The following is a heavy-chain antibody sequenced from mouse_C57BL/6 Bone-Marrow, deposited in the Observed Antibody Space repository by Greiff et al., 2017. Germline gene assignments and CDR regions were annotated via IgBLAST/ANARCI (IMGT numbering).Heavy chain of an antibody. CDR1: GFTFSNYW. CDR2: IRLKSDNYAT. CDR3: TGGGEIY. V-gene: IGHV6-3*01. Sequence: EVNLVESGGGLVQPGGSMKLSCVASGFTFSNYWMNWVRQSPEKGLEWVAQIRLKSDNYATHSAESVNGRFTISRDDSKSSVYLQMNNLRAEDTGIYYGTGGGEIYGGQGTTLTVSS. D-gene: IGHD2-3*01. J-gene: IGHJ2*01.